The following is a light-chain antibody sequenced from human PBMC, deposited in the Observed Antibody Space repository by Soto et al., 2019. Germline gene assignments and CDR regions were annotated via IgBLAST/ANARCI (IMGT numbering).Light chain of an antibody. CDR3: QQSYSTP. J-gene: IGKJ4*01. Sequence: DIQMTQSPSSLSASVGDRVTITCRASQSISSYLNWYQQKPGKAPKLLIYAAFSLQSGVPSRFSGSGSGTDFTLTISSLQPEDFATYYCQQSYSTPFGGGTKVEIK. CDR2: AAF. V-gene: IGKV1-39*01. CDR1: QSISSY.